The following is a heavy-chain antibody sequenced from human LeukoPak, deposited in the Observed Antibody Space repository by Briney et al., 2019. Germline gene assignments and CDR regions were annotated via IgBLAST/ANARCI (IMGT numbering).Heavy chain of an antibody. Sequence: PSETLSLTCAVSGGSISSGGYSWSWIRQPPGKGLEWIGYIYHSGSTYYNPSLKSRVTISVDRSKNQFSLKLSSVTAADTAVYYCARVKRGLISHGMDVWGQGTTVTVSS. V-gene: IGHV4-30-2*01. J-gene: IGHJ6*02. CDR3: ARVKRGLISHGMDV. CDR1: GGSISSGGYS. CDR2: IYHSGST. D-gene: IGHD2-8*01.